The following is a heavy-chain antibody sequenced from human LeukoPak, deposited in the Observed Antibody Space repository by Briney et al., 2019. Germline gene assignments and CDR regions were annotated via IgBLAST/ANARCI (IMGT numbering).Heavy chain of an antibody. CDR1: GGTFSSYA. CDR2: IIPIFGTA. Sequence: ASVKVSCKASGGTFSSYAISWVRQAPGQGLEWMGGIIPIFGTANYAQKFQGRVTITTDESTSTAYMELSSLRSEDTAVYYCARAVSVDDPRGRAFDIWGHGTLVTVSS. J-gene: IGHJ4*01. V-gene: IGHV1-69*05. D-gene: IGHD3-9*01. CDR3: ARAVSVDDPRGRAFDI.